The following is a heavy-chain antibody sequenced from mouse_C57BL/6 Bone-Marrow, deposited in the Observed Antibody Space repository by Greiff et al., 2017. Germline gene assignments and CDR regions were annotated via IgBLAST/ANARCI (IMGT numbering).Heavy chain of an antibody. D-gene: IGHD1-1*01. CDR3: ARHAFITTVVGNWYVDV. Sequence: EVMLVESGGDLVKPGGSLKLSCAASGFTFSSYGMSWVRQTPDKRLEWVATISSGGSYTYYPDSVKGRFTIARDNAKNTLYLHMSSLKSEDTAMYYCARHAFITTVVGNWYVDVWGTGTTVTVSS. J-gene: IGHJ1*03. CDR2: ISSGGSYT. V-gene: IGHV5-6*01. CDR1: GFTFSSYG.